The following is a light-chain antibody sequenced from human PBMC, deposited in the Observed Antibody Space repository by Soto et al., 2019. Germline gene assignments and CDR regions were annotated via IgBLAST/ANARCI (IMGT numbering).Light chain of an antibody. Sequence: QSVLAQPASVSGSPGQSSTISCTGTSSDVGAYNLVSWYQHHPGKAPKLLISEVSNRPSGVSDRFSGSKSGNTASLAISGLQAEDEADYYCASLTTTGFVFGTGTKVTVL. CDR3: ASLTTTGFV. CDR1: SSDVGAYNL. J-gene: IGLJ1*01. V-gene: IGLV2-14*01. CDR2: EVS.